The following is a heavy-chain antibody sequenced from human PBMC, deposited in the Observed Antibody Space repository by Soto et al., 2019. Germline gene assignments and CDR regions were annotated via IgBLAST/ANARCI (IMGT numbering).Heavy chain of an antibody. CDR2: ISGSGGSGGGT. V-gene: IGHV3-23*01. CDR3: AKDALNIAAADDYFDY. CDR1: GFTFSNYA. J-gene: IGHJ4*02. Sequence: GGSLRLSCAASGFTFSNYAMSWVRQAPGKGLEWVSAISGSGGSGGGTYYAASVKGRFTISRDNSENTLYLQMNSLRAEDTAVYYCAKDALNIAAADDYFDYWGQGTLVTVSS. D-gene: IGHD6-13*01.